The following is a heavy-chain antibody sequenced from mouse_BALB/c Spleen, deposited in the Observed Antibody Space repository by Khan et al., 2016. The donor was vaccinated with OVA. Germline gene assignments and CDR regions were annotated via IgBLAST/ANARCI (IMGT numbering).Heavy chain of an antibody. D-gene: IGHD2-14*01. V-gene: IGHV3-8*02. CDR2: MIYTGYT. CDR1: GDSITSGY. Sequence: EVQLQESGPSLVKPSQTLSLTCSVTGDSITSGYWSWIRKFPGNNFEYMGYMIYTGYTDYNPSLKSRLAITRHTSKNQYYLHLKYDTSEDTATYYCARSTYRYGFAYWGQGTLVTVSA. J-gene: IGHJ3*01. CDR3: ARSTYRYGFAY.